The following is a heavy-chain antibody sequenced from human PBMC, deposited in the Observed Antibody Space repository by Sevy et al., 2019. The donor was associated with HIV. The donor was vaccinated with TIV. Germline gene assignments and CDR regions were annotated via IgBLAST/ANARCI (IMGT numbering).Heavy chain of an antibody. Sequence: SETLSLTCTVSGGSISSSSYYWGWIRQPPGKGLEWIGSIYYSGSTYYHPSLKSRVTISVDTSKNQFSLKLSSVTAADTAVYYCARNIVVVVAATSCFDYWGQGTLVTVSS. J-gene: IGHJ4*02. CDR1: GGSISSSSYY. D-gene: IGHD2-15*01. CDR3: ARNIVVVVAATSCFDY. V-gene: IGHV4-39*01. CDR2: IYYSGST.